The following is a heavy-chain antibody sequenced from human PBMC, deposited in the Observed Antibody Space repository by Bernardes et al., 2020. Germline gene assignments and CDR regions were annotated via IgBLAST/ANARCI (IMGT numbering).Heavy chain of an antibody. CDR3: ARDSPSAFDI. V-gene: IGHV4-59*01. Sequence: SETLSLTCTVSGGCISSYYWSWIRQPPGKGLEWIGYIYDSGSTNYNPSLKSRVTISVDTSKNQFSLKLSSVTAADTAVYYCARDSPSAFDIWGQGTMVTVS. J-gene: IGHJ3*02. CDR1: GGCISSYY. CDR2: IYDSGST.